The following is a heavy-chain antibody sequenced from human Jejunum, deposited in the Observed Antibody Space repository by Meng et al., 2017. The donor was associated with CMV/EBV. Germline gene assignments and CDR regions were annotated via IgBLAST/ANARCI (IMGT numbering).Heavy chain of an antibody. V-gene: IGHV1-2*02. CDR1: GYTFPDYY. J-gene: IGHJ4*02. CDR2: IAPSTGAT. CDR3: ARVRSRYNWNDDAF. D-gene: IGHD1-20*01. Sequence: GYTFPDYYITWVRQAPGQGLEWMGCIAPSTGATNYAQKFQVRVTMTRDTSITTSYMELSSLTSDDTAVYFCARVRSRYNWNDDAFWGQGTLVTVSS.